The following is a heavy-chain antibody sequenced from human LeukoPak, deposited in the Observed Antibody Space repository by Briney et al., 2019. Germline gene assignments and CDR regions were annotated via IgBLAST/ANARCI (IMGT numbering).Heavy chain of an antibody. CDR1: GFTFDDYA. CDR3: ARGYSSSWYPYYYYGMDV. V-gene: IGHV3-13*01. Sequence: LSGGSLRLSCAASGFTFDDYAMHWVRQAPGKGLEWVSAIGTAGDTYYPGSVKGRFTISRENAKNSLYLQMNSLRAGDTAVYYCARGYSSSWYPYYYYGMDVWGQGTTVTVSS. D-gene: IGHD6-13*01. J-gene: IGHJ6*02. CDR2: IGTAGDT.